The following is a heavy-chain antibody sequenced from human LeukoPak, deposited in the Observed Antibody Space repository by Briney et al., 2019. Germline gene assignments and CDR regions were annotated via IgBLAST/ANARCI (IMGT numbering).Heavy chain of an antibody. CDR3: ARLAQGSGTYGFDY. V-gene: IGHV4-39*01. CDR2: IYYSGSS. D-gene: IGHD3-10*01. CDR1: GGSISSSSYY. J-gene: IGHJ4*02. Sequence: PSETLSLTCTVSGGSISSSSYYWGWVRQPPGKGLEWIATIYYSGSSYYNPSLKSRVTISVDTSKDQFSLKLSSVTAADTAVYYCARLAQGSGTYGFDYWGQGTLVTVSS.